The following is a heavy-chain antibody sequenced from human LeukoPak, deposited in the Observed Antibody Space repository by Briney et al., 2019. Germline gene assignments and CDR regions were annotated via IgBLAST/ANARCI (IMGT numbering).Heavy chain of an antibody. Sequence: GGSLRLSCAASGFTFSSYAMSWVRQAPGKGLEWVSAISGSGGSTHYADSVKGRFTISRDNSKNTLYLQMNSLRAEDTAVYYCARDQNSGSYLSQFDYWGQGSLVTVSS. J-gene: IGHJ4*02. V-gene: IGHV3-23*01. D-gene: IGHD1-26*01. CDR2: ISGSGGST. CDR3: ARDQNSGSYLSQFDY. CDR1: GFTFSSYA.